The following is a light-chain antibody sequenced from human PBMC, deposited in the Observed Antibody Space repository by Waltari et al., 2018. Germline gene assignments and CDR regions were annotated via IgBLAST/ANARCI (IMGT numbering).Light chain of an antibody. V-gene: IGKV4-1*01. CDR2: WAS. J-gene: IGKJ1*01. Sequence: DIVMTQSPDSLAVSLGERATINCKSSQSVLHSSNNKNYLAWYQQKPGQPPKLLIYWASTRESGVPDRFSGSGSGTDFTLIISSLQSEDFAVYYCQQYDNWPPWTFGQGTKVEIK. CDR1: QSVLHSSNNKNY. CDR3: QQYDNWPPWT.